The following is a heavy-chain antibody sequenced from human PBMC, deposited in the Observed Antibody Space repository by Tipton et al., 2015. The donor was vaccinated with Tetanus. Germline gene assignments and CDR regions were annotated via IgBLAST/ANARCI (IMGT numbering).Heavy chain of an antibody. D-gene: IGHD1-26*01. CDR1: GFTFNSDW. V-gene: IGHV3-7*01. CDR2: IRQDGSEK. Sequence: VQLVQSGGGLVQPGGSLRLSCAASGFTFNSDWMTWVRQAPGKGLEWVANIRQDGSEKYYVDSVKGRFTISRDNAKNSLYLQMNSLGAEDTAVYYCVRYSGCYGCVYWGQGTLVTVSS. J-gene: IGHJ4*02. CDR3: VRYSGCYGCVY.